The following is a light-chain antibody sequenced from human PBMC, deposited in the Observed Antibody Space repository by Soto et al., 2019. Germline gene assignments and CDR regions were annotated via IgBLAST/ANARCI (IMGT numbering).Light chain of an antibody. Sequence: DIVMTQSPDSLAVSLGERATINCKSSQSVLYSSNNKNYLAWYQQKPGQPPTLLIYWASTRESGVPDRFSGSGSGTDFTLTISSLQAEDVAVYYCQQYYSPWTFGQGTKVEIK. CDR1: QSVLYSSNNKNY. J-gene: IGKJ1*01. CDR2: WAS. CDR3: QQYYSPWT. V-gene: IGKV4-1*01.